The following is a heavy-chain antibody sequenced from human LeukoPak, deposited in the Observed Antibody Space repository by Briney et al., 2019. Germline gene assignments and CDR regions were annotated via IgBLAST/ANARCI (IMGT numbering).Heavy chain of an antibody. CDR3: AGRGHRYSRD. V-gene: IGHV4-4*09. J-gene: IGHJ1*01. Sequence: SETLSLRCNVSGDSVSSGYWSWIRQSPGKGLEWIGFIQDSGITDYSPSLKSRLIISVDTSKNLFSLTLRSVTAADTAVYYCAGRGHRYSRDWGQGILVTVSS. CDR2: IQDSGIT. CDR1: GDSVSSGY. D-gene: IGHD2-15*01.